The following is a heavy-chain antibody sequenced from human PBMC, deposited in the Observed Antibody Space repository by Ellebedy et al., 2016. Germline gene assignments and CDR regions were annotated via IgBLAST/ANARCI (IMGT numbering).Heavy chain of an antibody. CDR1: GYTFTSYY. J-gene: IGHJ4*02. Sequence: ASVKVSXKASGYTFTSYYMHWVRQAPGQGLEWMGIINPSGGSTSYAQKFQGRVTMTRDTSTSTVYMELSSLRSEDTAVYYCARAEACSSTSCYLPSIGYWGQGTLVTVSS. V-gene: IGHV1-46*01. CDR2: INPSGGST. D-gene: IGHD2-2*01. CDR3: ARAEACSSTSCYLPSIGY.